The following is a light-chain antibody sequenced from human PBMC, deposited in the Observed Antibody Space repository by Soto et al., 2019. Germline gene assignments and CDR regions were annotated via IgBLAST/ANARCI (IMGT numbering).Light chain of an antibody. V-gene: IGKV3-15*01. CDR1: QSVSSSY. Sequence: EIVLTQSPGTLSLSPGERATLSCRASQSVSSSYLAWYQQEPGQAPRLLIYGASSRATGIPARFSGSGSGTEFTLTISSLQSEDFAVYYCQQYNKWPPWTFGQGTKVDI. CDR2: GAS. CDR3: QQYNKWPPWT. J-gene: IGKJ1*01.